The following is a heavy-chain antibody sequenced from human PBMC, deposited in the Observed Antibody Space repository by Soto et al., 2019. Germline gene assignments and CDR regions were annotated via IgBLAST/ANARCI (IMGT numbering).Heavy chain of an antibody. Sequence: ASVKVSCKASGYTFTSYAMHWVRQAPGQRLEWMGWINAGNGNTKYSQKFQGRVTITRDTSASTAYMELSSLRSEDTAVYYCARDRGYYYGSGSYYNAQSWFDPWGQGTLVTVSS. V-gene: IGHV1-3*01. CDR2: INAGNGNT. CDR1: GYTFTSYA. CDR3: ARDRGYYYGSGSYYNAQSWFDP. D-gene: IGHD3-10*01. J-gene: IGHJ5*02.